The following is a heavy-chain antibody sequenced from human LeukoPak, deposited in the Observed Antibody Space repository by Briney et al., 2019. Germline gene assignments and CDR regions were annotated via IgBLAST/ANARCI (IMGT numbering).Heavy chain of an antibody. CDR3: ASRGSNDY. V-gene: IGHV3-48*01. CDR1: GFTFSSYS. CDR2: ISSSSSTI. J-gene: IGHJ4*02. Sequence: PGGSLRLSSAASGFTFSSYSMNWVRQAPGKGLEWVSYISSSSSTIYYADSVKGRFTISRDNAKNSLYLQMNSLRAEDTAVYYCASRGSNDYWGQGTLVTVSS.